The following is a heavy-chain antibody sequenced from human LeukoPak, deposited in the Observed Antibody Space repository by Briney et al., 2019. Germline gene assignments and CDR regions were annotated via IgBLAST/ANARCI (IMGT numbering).Heavy chain of an antibody. CDR3: ARMALDGGDSIGFDS. Sequence: ASVKVSCKASGYTFTDYFIHWVRQAPGQGLEWMGWINPNIGDASYAQKFQDRVTMTRDRSINTAYMELSRLTSDDTAAYYCARMALDGGDSIGFDSWGQGTLVTVSS. D-gene: IGHD2-21*02. CDR1: GYTFTDYF. V-gene: IGHV1-2*02. J-gene: IGHJ5*01. CDR2: INPNIGDA.